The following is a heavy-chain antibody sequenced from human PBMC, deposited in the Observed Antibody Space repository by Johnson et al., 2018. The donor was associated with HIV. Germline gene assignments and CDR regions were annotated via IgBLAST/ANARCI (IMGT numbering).Heavy chain of an antibody. V-gene: IGHV3-48*03. CDR2: ISSSGSTI. CDR1: GFTFSSYD. CDR3: AREWGGSWWELLREAFDI. Sequence: VQLVESGGGLVQPGGSLRLSCAASGFTFSSYDMSWVRQAPGKGLEWVSGISSSGSTIYYADSVKGRFTISRDNAKNSLYLQMNSLRAEDTAVYYCAREWGGSWWELLREAFDIWGQGTMVTVSS. J-gene: IGHJ3*02. D-gene: IGHD1-26*01.